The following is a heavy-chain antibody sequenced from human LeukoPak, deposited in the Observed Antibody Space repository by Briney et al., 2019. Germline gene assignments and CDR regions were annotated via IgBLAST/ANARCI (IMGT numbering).Heavy chain of an antibody. CDR1: GFTFSSYA. V-gene: IGHV3-21*01. CDR3: ARDYYGSGSYYTG. Sequence: GGSLRLSCAASGFTFSSYAMSWVRQAPGKGLEWVSSISSSSSCIYYADSVKGRFTISRDNAKNSLYLQMNSLRAEDTAVYYCARDYYGSGSYYTGWGQGTLVTVSS. CDR2: ISSSSSCI. D-gene: IGHD3-10*01. J-gene: IGHJ4*02.